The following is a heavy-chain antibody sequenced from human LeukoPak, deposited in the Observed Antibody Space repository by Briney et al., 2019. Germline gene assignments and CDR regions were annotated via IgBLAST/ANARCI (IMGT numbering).Heavy chain of an antibody. D-gene: IGHD5-18*01. J-gene: IGHJ4*02. Sequence: GGSLRLSCAASGFTFISYALSWVRQAPAKGLEWVSTISASGGTINYADSVKGRFTISRDNSKNTLYLQMNNLRAEDTAVYYCAKAILRGYTYAFFDYWGQGSLVTVSS. CDR2: ISASGGTI. V-gene: IGHV3-23*01. CDR3: AKAILRGYTYAFFDY. CDR1: GFTFISYA.